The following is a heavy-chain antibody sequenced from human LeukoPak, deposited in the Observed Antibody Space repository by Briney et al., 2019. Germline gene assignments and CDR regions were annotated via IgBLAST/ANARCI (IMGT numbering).Heavy chain of an antibody. V-gene: IGHV3-21*01. D-gene: IGHD1-26*01. CDR1: GFTFSSYS. CDR3: ARDGRSSGSYYDGMDV. CDR2: ISSSSSYI. Sequence: GGSLRLSCAASGFTFSSYSMNWVRQAPGKGLEWVSSISSSSSYIYYADSVKGRFTISRDNAKNSLYLQMNSLRAEDTAVYYCARDGRSSGSYYDGMDVWGQGTTVTVSS. J-gene: IGHJ6*02.